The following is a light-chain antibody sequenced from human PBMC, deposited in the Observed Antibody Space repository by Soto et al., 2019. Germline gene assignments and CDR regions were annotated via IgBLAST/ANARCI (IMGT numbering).Light chain of an antibody. J-gene: IGKJ2*01. CDR1: QDISNY. V-gene: IGKV1-33*01. CDR2: DAS. CDR3: LLFVNLPRS. Sequence: DIQMTQSPSSLSASVGDRVIITCQASQDISNYLNWYQQKPGKAPKLLIYDASNLETGVPSRFSGCGSGPVFTFSFCCLQPDDFATFFCLLFVNLPRSFGQGTKLEIK.